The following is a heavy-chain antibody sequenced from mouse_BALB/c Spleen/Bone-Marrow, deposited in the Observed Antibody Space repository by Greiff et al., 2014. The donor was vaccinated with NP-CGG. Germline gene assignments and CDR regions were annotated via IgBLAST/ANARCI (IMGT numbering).Heavy chain of an antibody. CDR3: AREGVDYFDY. V-gene: IGHV1-14*01. CDR1: GYTFTSYV. J-gene: IGHJ2*01. Sequence: EVQLQQSGPELVKPGASVKMSCKASGYTFTSYVIHWVKQKPGQGLEWIGYINPYNDATKFNERFKGKATLTSDKSSSTAYMVXXXXTSEDSAVYYCAREGVDYFDYWGQGTTLTVSS. CDR2: INPYNDAT.